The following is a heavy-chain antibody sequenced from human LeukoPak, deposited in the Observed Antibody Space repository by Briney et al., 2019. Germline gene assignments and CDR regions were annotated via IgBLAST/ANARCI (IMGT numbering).Heavy chain of an antibody. Sequence: GGSLRLSCAASGFTFSSYWMHWVRQAPGKGLVWVSRINTDGSSTSYADSVKGRFTISRDNAKNTLYLQMNSLRAEDTAVYYCARERRDDFWSGHGGWFDPWGQGTLVTVSS. D-gene: IGHD3-3*01. V-gene: IGHV3-74*01. CDR2: INTDGSST. CDR3: ARERRDDFWSGHGGWFDP. CDR1: GFTFSSYW. J-gene: IGHJ5*02.